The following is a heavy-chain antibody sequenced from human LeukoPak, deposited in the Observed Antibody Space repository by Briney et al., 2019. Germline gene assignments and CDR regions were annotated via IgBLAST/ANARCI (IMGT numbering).Heavy chain of an antibody. CDR3: ASDKTAQLDNYYYYMDV. J-gene: IGHJ6*03. CDR1: RFTFSSYG. CDR2: ISYDGSNK. V-gene: IGHV3-30*03. D-gene: IGHD6-13*01. Sequence: PGGSLRLSCAASRFTFSSYGMHWVRQAPGKGLEWVAVISYDGSNKYYVDSVKGRFTISRDNSKNTLYLQMNSLRAEDTAVYYCASDKTAQLDNYYYYMDVWGKGTTVTISS.